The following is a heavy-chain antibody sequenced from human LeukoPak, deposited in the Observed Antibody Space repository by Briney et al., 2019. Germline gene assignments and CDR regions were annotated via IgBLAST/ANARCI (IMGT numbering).Heavy chain of an antibody. CDR3: ARGGYSGPSLAFDI. J-gene: IGHJ3*02. CDR1: GGCISSYY. CDR2: IYTSGST. D-gene: IGHD5-12*01. V-gene: IGHV4-4*09. Sequence: SETLSLTCTVSGGCISSYYWSWIRQPPGKGLEWIGYIYTSGSTNYNPSLKSRVTISVDTSKNQFSLKLSSVTAADTAVYYCARGGYSGPSLAFDIWGQGTMVTVFS.